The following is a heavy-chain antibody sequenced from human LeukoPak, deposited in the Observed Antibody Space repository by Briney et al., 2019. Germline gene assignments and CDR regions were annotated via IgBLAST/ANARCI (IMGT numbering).Heavy chain of an antibody. D-gene: IGHD1-26*01. V-gene: IGHV1-18*01. J-gene: IGHJ3*02. CDR1: GYSFISYG. CDR2: ISAYNGHT. CDR3: ARGGRWELPRPYAFDI. Sequence: GESLKISCKGSGYSFISYGISWVRQAPGQGLEWMGWISAYNGHTNYAQKFQGRVTMTTDTSTSTAYMELRSLRSDDTAVYYCARGGRWELPRPYAFDIWGQGTMVTVSS.